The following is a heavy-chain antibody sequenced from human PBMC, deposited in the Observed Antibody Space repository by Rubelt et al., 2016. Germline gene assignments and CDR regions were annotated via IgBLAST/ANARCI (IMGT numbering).Heavy chain of an antibody. CDR2: ISSNGGST. J-gene: IGHJ4*02. D-gene: IGHD2-15*01. CDR3: ARGGVPVVVADGPSYYFDY. Sequence: EVQLVESGGGLVQPGGSLRLSCAASGFTFSSYAMHWVRQAPGKGLEYVSAISSNGGSTYYANSVKGRFTISSDNSKNTLYLQMGSLRAEDMAVYYCARGGVPVVVADGPSYYFDYWGQGTLVTVSS. CDR1: GFTFSSYA. V-gene: IGHV3-64*01.